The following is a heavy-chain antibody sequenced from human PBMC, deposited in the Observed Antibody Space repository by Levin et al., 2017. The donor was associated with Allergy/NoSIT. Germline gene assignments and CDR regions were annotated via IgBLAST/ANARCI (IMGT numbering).Heavy chain of an antibody. V-gene: IGHV4-30-2*01. J-gene: IGHJ2*01. CDR2: IYHSGST. Sequence: SETLSLTCAVSGGSISSGGYSWSWIRQPPGKGLEWIGYIYHSGSTYYNPSLKSRVTISVDRSKNQFSLKLSSVTAADTAVYYCATRQTGGNSVFSYWYFDRWGRGTLVTVSS. CDR1: GGSISSGGYS. CDR3: ATRQTGGNSVFSYWYFDR. D-gene: IGHD4-23*01.